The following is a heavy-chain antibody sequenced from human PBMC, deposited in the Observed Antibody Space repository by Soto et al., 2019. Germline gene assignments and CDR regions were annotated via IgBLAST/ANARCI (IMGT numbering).Heavy chain of an antibody. CDR2: INHSGST. CDR3: ARGLMVRGLDY. V-gene: IGHV4-30-2*01. J-gene: IGHJ4*02. CDR1: GGSISSGGYS. Sequence: PSETLSLTCAVSGGSISSGGYSWSWIRQPPGKGLEWIGEINHSGSTNYNPSLKSRVTISVDTSKNQFSLKLSSVTAADTAVYYCARGLMVRGLDYWGQGTLVTVSS. D-gene: IGHD3-10*01.